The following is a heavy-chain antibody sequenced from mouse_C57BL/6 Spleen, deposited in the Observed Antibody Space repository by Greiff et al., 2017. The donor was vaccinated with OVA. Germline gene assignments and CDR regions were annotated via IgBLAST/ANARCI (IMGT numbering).Heavy chain of an antibody. CDR1: GYTFTSYG. CDR3: AREEDYVYFDY. CDR2: IYPRSGNT. D-gene: IGHD1-1*01. Sequence: VQLQQSGAELARPGASVKLSCKASGYTFTSYGISWVKQRTGQGLEWIGEIYPRSGNTYYNEKFKGKATLTADKSSSTAYMELRSLTSEDSAVDFCAREEDYVYFDYWGQGTTLTVSS. V-gene: IGHV1-81*01. J-gene: IGHJ2*01.